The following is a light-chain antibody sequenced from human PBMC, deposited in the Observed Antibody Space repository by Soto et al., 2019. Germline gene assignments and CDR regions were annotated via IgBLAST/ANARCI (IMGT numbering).Light chain of an antibody. Sequence: EIVLTQSPGTLSLSPGERATLSCSASQSVVSKFFAWYQQKPGQASRLLIYATSSRATGIPDRFSGSGSGTDFTLTISRLEPEDFAVYYCQQYGSPPMYAFGQGTKLEIK. V-gene: IGKV3-20*01. CDR1: QSVVSKF. CDR2: ATS. CDR3: QQYGSPPMYA. J-gene: IGKJ2*01.